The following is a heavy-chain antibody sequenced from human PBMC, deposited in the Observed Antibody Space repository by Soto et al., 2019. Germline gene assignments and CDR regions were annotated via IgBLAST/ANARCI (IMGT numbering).Heavy chain of an antibody. D-gene: IGHD4-17*01. CDR1: GGSISNYY. J-gene: IGHJ4*02. Sequence: SETLSLTCTVSGGSISNYYWSWIRQPPGKGLEWIGYIHYNGNTNYNPSLKSRVTISVDTSKNQFSLNLSSVTAADTAVYYCATLTTVTTNFDFWGQGTLVTVSS. CDR3: ATLTTVTTNFDF. V-gene: IGHV4-59*01. CDR2: IHYNGNT.